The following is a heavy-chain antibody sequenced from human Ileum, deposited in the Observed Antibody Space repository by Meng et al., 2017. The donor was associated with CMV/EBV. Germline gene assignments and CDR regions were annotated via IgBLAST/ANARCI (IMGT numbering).Heavy chain of an antibody. CDR1: GFIFDDYA. J-gene: IGHJ4*02. V-gene: IGHV3-9*01. Sequence: SLKISCAASGFIFDDYAMHWVRQAPGKGLEWVSGISWNSGSIGYADSVKGRFTISRDNAKNSLYLQMNSLRAEDTALYYCAKDNRRRVYYYGSGSYWDVGGYWGQGRLVTVSS. D-gene: IGHD3-10*01. CDR2: ISWNSGSI. CDR3: AKDNRRRVYYYGSGSYWDVGGY.